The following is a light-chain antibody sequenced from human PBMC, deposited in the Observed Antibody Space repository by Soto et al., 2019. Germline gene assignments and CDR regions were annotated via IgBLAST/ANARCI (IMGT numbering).Light chain of an antibody. V-gene: IGKV3-11*01. CDR2: GTS. Sequence: EIVLTQSPATLSLSPGERATLSCRASESVSSYLAWYQQRPGQAPRLLIYGTSNRATGIPARFSGSGSGTEFTLTISSLESEDFAVFYCQQCFDWPKITFGQGTRLEI. CDR3: QQCFDWPKIT. J-gene: IGKJ5*01. CDR1: ESVSSY.